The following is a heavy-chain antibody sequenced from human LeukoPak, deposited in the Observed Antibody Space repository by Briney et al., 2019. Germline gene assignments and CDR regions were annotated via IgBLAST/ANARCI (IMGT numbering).Heavy chain of an antibody. CDR2: MSPYSVNT. D-gene: IGHD3-22*01. Sequence: ASVKVSCKASGYTFTSYDINWVRQATWQGLEWMGWMSPYSVNTVYAQKFQGRVTMTRNTSIGTAYMDLSSLRSEDTAVYYCARGYYDSGGYYFDFWGPGTLVTVSS. J-gene: IGHJ4*02. V-gene: IGHV1-8*01. CDR3: ARGYYDSGGYYFDF. CDR1: GYTFTSYD.